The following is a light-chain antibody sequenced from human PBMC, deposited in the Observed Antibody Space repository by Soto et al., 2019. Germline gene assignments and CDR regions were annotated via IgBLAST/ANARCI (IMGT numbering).Light chain of an antibody. V-gene: IGKV1-6*01. CDR3: LQDYNYPYT. CDR2: CAS. J-gene: IGKJ2*01. Sequence: AIQMTQSPSSLSASVGDRVTITCRASQGIRNDLGWYQQKPGKAPKFLIYCASSLQSGVPSRFSGSGSGTDFTLTINSLQTEDFATYYCLQDYNYPYTFGQGTKLEIK. CDR1: QGIRND.